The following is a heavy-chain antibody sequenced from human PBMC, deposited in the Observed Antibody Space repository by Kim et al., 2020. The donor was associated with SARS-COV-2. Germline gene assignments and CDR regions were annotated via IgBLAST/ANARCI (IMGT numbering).Heavy chain of an antibody. J-gene: IGHJ3*02. V-gene: IGHV6-1*01. CDR2: TLYRSKWYN. CDR3: AREYRITLVRGVFDPFGI. CDR1: GDSVSSDSAA. Sequence: SQTLSLTCAISGDSVSSDSAAWHWIRQSPSRGLEWLGRTLYRSKWYNDYAVSVRSRMTINPDTSKNQFSLQLSSVTPEDTAVYYCAREYRITLVRGVFDPFGIWGQGKMVTVSS. D-gene: IGHD3-10*01.